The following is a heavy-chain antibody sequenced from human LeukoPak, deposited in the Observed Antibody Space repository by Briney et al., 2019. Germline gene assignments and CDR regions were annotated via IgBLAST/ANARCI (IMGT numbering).Heavy chain of an antibody. D-gene: IGHD6-13*01. CDR2: INHGGST. CDR3: ARVGEQLEIDY. J-gene: IGHJ4*02. Sequence: SETLSLTCAVYGGSFSCYYWSWIRQPPGKGLEWIGEINHGGSTNYNPSLKSRVTISVDTSKNQFSLKLSSVTAADTAVYYCARVGEQLEIDYWGQGTLVTVSS. CDR1: GGSFSCYY. V-gene: IGHV4-34*01.